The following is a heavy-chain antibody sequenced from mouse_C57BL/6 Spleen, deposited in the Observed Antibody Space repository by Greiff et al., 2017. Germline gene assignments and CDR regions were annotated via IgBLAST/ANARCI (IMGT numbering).Heavy chain of an antibody. CDR1: GYTFTSYW. CDR2: IYPGNGST. D-gene: IGHD2-3*01. V-gene: IGHV1-55*01. Sequence: QVQLQQPGAELVKPGASVKMSCKASGYTFTSYWITWVKQRPGQGLEWIGDIYPGNGSTNYNEKFKSKATLTVATSYITAYRQLSILTSEDSAVYYCARSLSTYAMDYWGQGTSVTVSS. J-gene: IGHJ4*01. CDR3: ARSLSTYAMDY.